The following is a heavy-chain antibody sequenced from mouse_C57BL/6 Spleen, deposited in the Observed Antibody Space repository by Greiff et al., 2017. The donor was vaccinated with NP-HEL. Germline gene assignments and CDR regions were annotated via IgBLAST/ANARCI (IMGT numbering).Heavy chain of an antibody. Sequence: VQLQESGAELARPGASVKMSCKASGYTFTSYTMHWVKQRPGQGLEWIGYINPSSGYTKYNQKFKDKATLTADKSSSTAYMQLSSLTSEDSAVYYWARSGTTVVMDYWGQGTSVTVSS. D-gene: IGHD1-1*01. J-gene: IGHJ4*01. CDR3: ARSGTTVVMDY. V-gene: IGHV1-4*01. CDR2: INPSSGYT. CDR1: GYTFTSYT.